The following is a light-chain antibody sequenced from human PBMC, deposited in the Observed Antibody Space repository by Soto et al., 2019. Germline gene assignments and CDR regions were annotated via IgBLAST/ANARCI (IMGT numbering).Light chain of an antibody. CDR1: QSISSY. CDR2: TTS. CDR3: QQSYSAPLT. Sequence: DIQMTQAASSLSASVGDRVTITCRASQSISSYLNWYQQKPGKAPNLLIYTTSSLQSGVPSRFSGSGSGTDFTLTISSLQLEDFTTYYCQQSYSAPLTFGGGTKVEI. J-gene: IGKJ4*01. V-gene: IGKV1-39*01.